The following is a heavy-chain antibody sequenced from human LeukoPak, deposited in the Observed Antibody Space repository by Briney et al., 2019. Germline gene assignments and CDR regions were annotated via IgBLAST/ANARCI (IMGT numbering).Heavy chain of an antibody. J-gene: IGHJ6*02. CDR1: GGSFSGYY. CDR3: ARGDIVVVWRGKAYYYYGMDV. CDR2: INHSGST. V-gene: IGHV4-34*01. Sequence: PSETLSLTCAVYGGSFSGYYWSWIRQPPGKGLEWIGEINHSGSTNYNPSLKSRVTISVDTSKNQFSLKLSSVTAADTAVYYCARGDIVVVWRGKAYYYYGMDVWGQGTTVTVSS. D-gene: IGHD2-2*01.